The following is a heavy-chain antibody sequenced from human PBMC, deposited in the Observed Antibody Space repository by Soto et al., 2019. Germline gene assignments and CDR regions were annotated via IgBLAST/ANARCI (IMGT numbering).Heavy chain of an antibody. CDR1: GATFSSYA. V-gene: IGHV1-69*14. CDR3: LRVIAIPGYPDN. D-gene: IGHD5-12*01. CDR2: IVPTVDTS. J-gene: IGHJ4*02. Sequence: QVQLVQSGAEVRQPASSVKVSCKTSGATFSSYAITWVRQAPGHGLEWMGGIVPTVDTSTYAQKFQGRVTITADKFTNTVYMEMSSLRSDNTAVYYCLRVIAIPGYPDNWGQGTLVTVSS.